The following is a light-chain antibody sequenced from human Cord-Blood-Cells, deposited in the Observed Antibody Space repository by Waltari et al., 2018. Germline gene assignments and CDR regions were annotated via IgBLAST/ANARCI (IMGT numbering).Light chain of an antibody. CDR2: DFS. V-gene: IGLV2-14*01. CDR1: RSVAGGYTT. CDR3: SSYTSSSTVV. J-gene: IGLJ2*01. Sequence: ALPQPASVSGSPGQSITISCTGTRSVAGGYTTVSWYQQPPGKAPKLMIYDFSNRPSGVSNRFSGSKSGNTASLTISGLQAEDEADYYCSSYTSSSTVVFGGGTKLTVL.